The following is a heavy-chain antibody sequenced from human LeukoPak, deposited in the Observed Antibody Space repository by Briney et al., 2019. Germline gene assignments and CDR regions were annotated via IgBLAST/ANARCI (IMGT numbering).Heavy chain of an antibody. CDR2: IRYDGSNK. D-gene: IGHD5-24*01. CDR1: GFTFSSYG. V-gene: IGHV3-30*02. Sequence: GGSLRLSCAASGFTFSSYGMHWVRQAPGKGLEWVAFIRYDGSNKYYADSVKGRFTISRDNAKRSVSLQMNSLRGEDSAIYYCARDLFNRDGHDLWGPGTTVIVSS. J-gene: IGHJ3*01. CDR3: ARDLFNRDGHDL.